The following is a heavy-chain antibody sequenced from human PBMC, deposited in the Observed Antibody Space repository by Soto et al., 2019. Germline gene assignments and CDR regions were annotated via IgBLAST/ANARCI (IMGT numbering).Heavy chain of an antibody. V-gene: IGHV4-30-4*01. D-gene: IGHD2-21*01. J-gene: IGHJ5*02. Sequence: PSETLSLTCTVSGDSISSGDYYWSWIRQPPGKGLEWIGCIYYSGNTYYNPSLKRRFSISVDTSKNQFSLRLTSVTAADSAVYYCARLGAYYQSLDPWGPGTLVTVSS. CDR2: IYYSGNT. CDR3: ARLGAYYQSLDP. CDR1: GDSISSGDYY.